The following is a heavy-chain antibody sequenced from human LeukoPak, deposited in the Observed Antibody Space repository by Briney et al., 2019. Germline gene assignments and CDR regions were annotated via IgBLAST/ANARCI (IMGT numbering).Heavy chain of an antibody. V-gene: IGHV3-23*01. J-gene: IGHJ4*02. CDR3: AKRSPSGIVFFDY. Sequence: PGGFLRLSCAASGFTFSSYAMSWVRQAPGKGLEWVSAVSPDGGTTYYADSVKGRFTISRDNSKNTLYLQMNSLRAEDTAVYYCAKRSPSGIVFFDYWGQGTLVTVSS. CDR2: VSPDGGTT. D-gene: IGHD1-14*01. CDR1: GFTFSSYA.